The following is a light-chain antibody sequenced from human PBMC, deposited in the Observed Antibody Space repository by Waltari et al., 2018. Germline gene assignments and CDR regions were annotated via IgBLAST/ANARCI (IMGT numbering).Light chain of an antibody. CDR1: PSLFSSSGNREY. V-gene: IGKV4-1*01. CDR2: WAS. CDR3: QQFYSRPWT. J-gene: IGKJ1*01. Sequence: DIVMTQSPASLAVSLGERATISCKSIPSLFSSSGNREYLAWYQKKPGKPPILLMSWASTRESGVPDRFSGSGSGTDFTLTISGLQAEDVAVYYCQQFYSRPWTFGQGTKVEI.